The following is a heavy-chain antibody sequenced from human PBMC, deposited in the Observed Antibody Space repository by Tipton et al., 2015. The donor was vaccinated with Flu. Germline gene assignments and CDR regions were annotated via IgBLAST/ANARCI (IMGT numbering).Heavy chain of an antibody. CDR3: ASQGRNGGGLDD. Sequence: TLSLTCTVSGGSISSSSYHWGWIRQPPGMGLEWIVSVHYSGSPYQNPSLESRVTISVDTSKDQFSLRLSSVTAADTAVYFCASQGRNGGGLDDWGQGTLVAVSS. CDR1: GGSISSSSYH. V-gene: IGHV4-39*07. J-gene: IGHJ4*02. D-gene: IGHD2-8*01. CDR2: VHYSGSP.